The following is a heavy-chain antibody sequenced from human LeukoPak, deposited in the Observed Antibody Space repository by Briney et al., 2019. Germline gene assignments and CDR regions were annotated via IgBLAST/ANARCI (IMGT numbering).Heavy chain of an antibody. CDR3: AREGTMMPTPINWFDP. CDR2: INHSGST. Sequence: SETLSLTCAVYGGXFSGYYCSWIRQPPGKGLEWIGEINHSGSTNHNPSLKSRVTISVDTSKNQFSLKLSSVTAADTAVYYCAREGTMMPTPINWFDPWGQGTLVTVSS. V-gene: IGHV4-34*01. D-gene: IGHD3-22*01. J-gene: IGHJ5*02. CDR1: GGXFSGYY.